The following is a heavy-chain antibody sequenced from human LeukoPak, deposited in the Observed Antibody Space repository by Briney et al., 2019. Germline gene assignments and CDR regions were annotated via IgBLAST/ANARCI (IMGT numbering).Heavy chain of an antibody. V-gene: IGHV1-3*02. CDR1: GYTFTNYA. CDR3: ARGSYESSGIDY. Sequence: ASVKVSCKAPGYTFTNYAMHWVRQAPRQRLEWMGWSNAGNGNKKYSQEFQGRVTITRDTSASIAYMELSSLRSEDTAVYYCARGSYESSGIDYWGQGTLVTVSS. CDR2: SNAGNGNK. D-gene: IGHD3-22*01. J-gene: IGHJ4*02.